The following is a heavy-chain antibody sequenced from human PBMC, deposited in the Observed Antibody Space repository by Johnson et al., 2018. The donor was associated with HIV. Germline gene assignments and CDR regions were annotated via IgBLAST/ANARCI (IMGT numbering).Heavy chain of an antibody. V-gene: IGHV3-48*01. Sequence: VQLVESGGGLVQPGGSLRLSCVVSGFTVSSNYMSWVRQAPGKGLECISYFSSSGTTIYYTDSVKGRFTIYRDNSKDTLYLQMHSLRPEDTALYYCARVPPYGGNPSAFDVWGQGTMVTVSS. D-gene: IGHD4-23*01. CDR3: ARVPPYGGNPSAFDV. CDR1: GFTVSSNY. J-gene: IGHJ3*01. CDR2: FSSSGTTI.